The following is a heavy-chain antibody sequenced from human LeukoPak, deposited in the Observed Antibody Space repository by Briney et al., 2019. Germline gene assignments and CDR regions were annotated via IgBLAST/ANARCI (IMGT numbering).Heavy chain of an antibody. Sequence: GASVKVSCKSSGYTFTDYYMHWVRQAPGQGLEWMGLINPKSGGTNYAQKLQGRVTMTTDTSTSTAYMELRSLRSDDTAVYYCARDDFWSGYSHDAFDIWGQGTMVTVSS. CDR2: INPKSGGT. D-gene: IGHD3-3*01. CDR1: GYTFTDYY. J-gene: IGHJ3*02. V-gene: IGHV1-2*02. CDR3: ARDDFWSGYSHDAFDI.